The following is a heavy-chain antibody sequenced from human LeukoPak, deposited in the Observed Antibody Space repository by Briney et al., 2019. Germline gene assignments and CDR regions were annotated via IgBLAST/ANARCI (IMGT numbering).Heavy chain of an antibody. CDR1: GDSISSYY. V-gene: IGHV4-4*07. J-gene: IGHJ4*02. Sequence: SQTLSLTCTVSGDSISSYYWSWIRQPAGKRLEWIGRIYTSGSTDYNPSLNNRITMSVDTSKKQFSLRLTSMTAADTAVYYCARSGGDRGWYYFDSWGQGTLVTVSS. CDR3: ARSGGDRGWYYFDS. CDR2: IYTSGST. D-gene: IGHD6-19*01.